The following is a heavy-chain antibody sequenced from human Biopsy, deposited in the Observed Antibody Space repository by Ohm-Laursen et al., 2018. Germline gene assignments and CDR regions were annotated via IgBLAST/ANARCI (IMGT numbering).Heavy chain of an antibody. D-gene: IGHD6-19*01. CDR1: GYSFTSYY. CDR3: ARNTGWYGDLYYFDY. CDR2: INPSGSTT. V-gene: IGHV1-46*01. Sequence: VSCKASGYSFTSYYMHWVRQAPGQGLEWMGMINPSGSTTSYPQIFQGRVTMTRDTSKSTVYMELSSLRSADTAVYFCARNTGWYGDLYYFDYWGQGTLVTVSS. J-gene: IGHJ4*02.